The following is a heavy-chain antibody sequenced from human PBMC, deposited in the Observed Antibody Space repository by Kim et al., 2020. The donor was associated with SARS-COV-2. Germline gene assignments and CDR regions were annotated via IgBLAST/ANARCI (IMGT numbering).Heavy chain of an antibody. CDR2: IWYDGSNK. J-gene: IGHJ4*02. CDR3: ARDHRAPSYDILTGYYNVIGCFDY. D-gene: IGHD3-9*01. Sequence: GGSLRLSCAASGFTFSSYGMHWVRQAPGKGLEWVAVIWYDGSNKYYADSVKGRFTISRDNSKNTLYLQMNSLRAEDTAVYYCARDHRAPSYDILTGYYNVIGCFDYWGQGTLGTVSS. V-gene: IGHV3-33*01. CDR1: GFTFSSYG.